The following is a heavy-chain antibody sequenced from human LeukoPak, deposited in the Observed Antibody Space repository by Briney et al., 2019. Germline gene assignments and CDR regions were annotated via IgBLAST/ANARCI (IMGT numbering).Heavy chain of an antibody. Sequence: GGSLRLSCAASGFTFSSYAMSWVRQAPGKGLEWVSAISGSGGSTYYADSVKGRFTISRDNSKNTLYLQMNSLRAEDTAVYYCAKTNLRWLQLYYFDYWGQGTLVTVSS. V-gene: IGHV3-23*01. D-gene: IGHD5-24*01. CDR3: AKTNLRWLQLYYFDY. CDR1: GFTFSSYA. J-gene: IGHJ4*02. CDR2: ISGSGGST.